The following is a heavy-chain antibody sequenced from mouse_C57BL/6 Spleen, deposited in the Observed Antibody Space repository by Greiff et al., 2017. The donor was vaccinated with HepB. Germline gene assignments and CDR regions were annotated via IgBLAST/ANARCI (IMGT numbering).Heavy chain of an antibody. CDR1: GYTFTSYW. D-gene: IGHD2-5*01. V-gene: IGHV1-72*01. CDR2: IDPNSGGT. CDR3: ARPFYYSNYEDYAMDY. Sequence: VQLKQPGAELVKPGASVKLSCKASGYTFTSYWMHWVKQRPGRGLEWIGRIDPNSGGTKYNEKFKSKATLTVDKPSSTAYMQLSSLTSEDSAVYYCARPFYYSNYEDYAMDYWGQGTSVTVSS. J-gene: IGHJ4*01.